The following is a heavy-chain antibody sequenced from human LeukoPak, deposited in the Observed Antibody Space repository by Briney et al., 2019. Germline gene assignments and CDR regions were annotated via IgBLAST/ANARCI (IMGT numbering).Heavy chain of an antibody. Sequence: SQTLSLTCAISGDSVSSSSATLNWIRQSPSRGLEWLGRTYYRSKWYNDYAVSVKSRITINADTSKNQFSLHLNSVTPEDTAVYYCARSSSAFDIWGQGTVVTVSS. CDR3: ARSSSAFDI. CDR2: TYYRSKWYN. CDR1: GDSVSSSSAT. V-gene: IGHV6-1*01. D-gene: IGHD2-15*01. J-gene: IGHJ3*02.